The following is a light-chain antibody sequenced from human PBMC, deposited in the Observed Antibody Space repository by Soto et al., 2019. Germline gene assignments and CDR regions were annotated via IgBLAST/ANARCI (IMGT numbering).Light chain of an antibody. CDR1: SSDIGGYNS. V-gene: IGLV2-8*01. Sequence: QSVLTQSPSASGSPGQSVTISCTGTSSDIGGYNSVSWYQQHPGKAPKVMIYDVSKRPSGVPDRFSGSKSGNTASLTVSAPQAEDEADYYCSSYTDRNNLVFGTGTKLTVL. CDR2: DVS. CDR3: SSYTDRNNLV. J-gene: IGLJ1*01.